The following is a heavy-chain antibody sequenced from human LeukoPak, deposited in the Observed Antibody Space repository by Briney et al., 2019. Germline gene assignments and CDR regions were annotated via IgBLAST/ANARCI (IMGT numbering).Heavy chain of an antibody. CDR3: ARGLSGYASSLGY. Sequence: GGSLRLSCAASGFTFSSYAMNWVRQAPGKGLEWVATLTGSGGSTYYADSVKGRFTISRDNSKNTLYLQMNSLRAEDTAVYYCARGLSGYASSLGYWGQGTLVTVSA. V-gene: IGHV3-23*01. CDR1: GFTFSSYA. J-gene: IGHJ4*02. D-gene: IGHD6-6*01. CDR2: LTGSGGST.